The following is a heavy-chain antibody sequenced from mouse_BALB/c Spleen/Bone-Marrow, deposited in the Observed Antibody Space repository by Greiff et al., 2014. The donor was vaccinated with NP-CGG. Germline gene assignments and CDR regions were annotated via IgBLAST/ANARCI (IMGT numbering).Heavy chain of an antibody. J-gene: IGHJ3*01. CDR2: IDPANGNT. D-gene: IGHD3-2*01. Sequence: EVQLVESGAELVKPGASVKLSCTASGFNIKDTYMHWVKQRPEQGLEWIGRIDPANGNTKYDPKFQGKATITADTSSSTAYLQLSSLTSEDTAVYYCATTDSSGVFAYWGQGTLVTVSA. V-gene: IGHV14-3*02. CDR1: GFNIKDTY. CDR3: ATTDSSGVFAY.